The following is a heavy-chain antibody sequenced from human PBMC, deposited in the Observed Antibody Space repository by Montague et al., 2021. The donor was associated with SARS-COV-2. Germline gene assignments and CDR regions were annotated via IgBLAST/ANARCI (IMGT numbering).Heavy chain of an antibody. J-gene: IGHJ4*02. CDR2: IYPGDSDT. CDR3: ARHPRYCSGGSCYSGGEFDY. D-gene: IGHD2-15*01. CDR1: GYSFTSYW. Sequence: QSGAEVKKPGESPKISCKGSGYSFTSYWIDWVRQMPGKGLEWMGIIYPGDSDTRYSPSFHGQVTISADKSISTAYLQWGSLKASDTAMYYCARHPRYCSGGSCYSGGEFDYWGQGTLVTVSS. V-gene: IGHV5-51*01.